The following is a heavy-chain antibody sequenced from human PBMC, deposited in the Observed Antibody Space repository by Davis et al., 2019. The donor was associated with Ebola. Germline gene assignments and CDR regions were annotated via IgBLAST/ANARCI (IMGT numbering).Heavy chain of an antibody. Sequence: ASVKVSCKAAGNTFPSNDVTWVRQAPGQGLEWMGWISGYSGNTNYAQKFQGRVTMTTDRSGSTAYMELSSLTSEDTAVYYCARVTTWYTNWFGPWGQGTLVTVSS. CDR1: GNTFPSND. J-gene: IGHJ5*02. CDR2: ISGYSGNT. V-gene: IGHV1-18*04. CDR3: ARVTTWYTNWFGP. D-gene: IGHD6-13*01.